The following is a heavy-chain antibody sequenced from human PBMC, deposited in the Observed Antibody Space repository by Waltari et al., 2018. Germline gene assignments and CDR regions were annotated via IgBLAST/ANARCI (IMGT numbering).Heavy chain of an antibody. Sequence: QVQAVQSGAEVKKPGASVKVSCKVSENALTESSMHWVRQAPGKGLEWMGNFDPEGRTTVYAQKFQGRLTMTEDTSGDTAYMELNSLTSDDTAVYYCATDLLYGGNAVWGQGTLVTVSS. D-gene: IGHD2-15*01. CDR1: ENALTESS. CDR3: ATDLLYGGNAV. CDR2: FDPEGRTT. V-gene: IGHV1-24*01. J-gene: IGHJ4*02.